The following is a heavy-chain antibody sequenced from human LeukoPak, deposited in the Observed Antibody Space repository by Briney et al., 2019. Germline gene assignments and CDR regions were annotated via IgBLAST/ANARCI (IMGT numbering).Heavy chain of an antibody. V-gene: IGHV3-23*01. CDR2: ISGSGGST. CDR3: AKSPEPYNWNYFDY. D-gene: IGHD1-20*01. CDR1: GFTFSSYA. Sequence: QTGGSLRLSCAASGFTFSSYAMSWVRQAPGKGLEWVSAISGSGGSTYYADSVKGRFTISRDNSKNTLYLQMNSLRAEDTAVYYCAKSPEPYNWNYFDYWGQGTLVTVSS. J-gene: IGHJ4*02.